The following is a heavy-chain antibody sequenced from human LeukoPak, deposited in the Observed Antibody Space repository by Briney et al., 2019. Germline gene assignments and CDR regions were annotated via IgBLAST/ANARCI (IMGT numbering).Heavy chain of an antibody. Sequence: SVKVSCKASGGTFSSYAISWVRQAPGQGLEWMGGIIPIFGTANYAQKFQGRVTITADESTSTAYMELSSLRSEDTAVYYCAREEPHYDILTGYLPYNWFDPGGQGTRVRVSS. D-gene: IGHD3-9*01. J-gene: IGHJ5*02. V-gene: IGHV1-69*13. CDR1: GGTFSSYA. CDR2: IIPIFGTA. CDR3: AREEPHYDILTGYLPYNWFDP.